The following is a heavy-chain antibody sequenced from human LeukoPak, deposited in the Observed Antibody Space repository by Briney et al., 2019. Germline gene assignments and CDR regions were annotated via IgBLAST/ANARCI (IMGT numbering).Heavy chain of an antibody. J-gene: IGHJ3*02. D-gene: IGHD2-2*01. Sequence: SETLSLTCTVSGDSISSYYWSWIRPPAGKGLEWIGRIYTSGTTNHNPSLKSRVTMSVDTSKNQFSLKLSSVTAADTAVYYCARLGYCSRISRPDDAFDIWGQGTMVTVSS. V-gene: IGHV4-4*07. CDR1: GDSISSYY. CDR3: ARLGYCSRISRPDDAFDI. CDR2: IYTSGTT.